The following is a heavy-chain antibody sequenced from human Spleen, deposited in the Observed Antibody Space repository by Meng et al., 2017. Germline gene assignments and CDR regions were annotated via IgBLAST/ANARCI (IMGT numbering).Heavy chain of an antibody. Sequence: GGSLRLSCAVSGVTFSGSDIHWVRQASGKGLEWVSYISSSGSSIYYADSVKGRFTISRDNAKNSLYLQMNSLRAEDTAVYYCASGSPFDYWGQGTLVTVSS. D-gene: IGHD1-26*01. CDR2: ISSSGSSI. CDR3: ASGSPFDY. J-gene: IGHJ4*02. CDR1: GVTFSGSD. V-gene: IGHV3-48*03.